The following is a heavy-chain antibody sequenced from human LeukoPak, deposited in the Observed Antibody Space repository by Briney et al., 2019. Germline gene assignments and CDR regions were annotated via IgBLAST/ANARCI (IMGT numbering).Heavy chain of an antibody. Sequence: GGSLRLSCAASGFSFSSYSMNWVRQAPGKGLEWVSSISSSSSYIYYADSVKGRFTISRDNAKNSLYLQMNSLRAEDTAVYYCAREDGSSGFYFDYWGQGTLVTVSS. D-gene: IGHD6-6*01. J-gene: IGHJ4*02. CDR3: AREDGSSGFYFDY. CDR1: GFSFSSYS. V-gene: IGHV3-21*01. CDR2: ISSSSSYI.